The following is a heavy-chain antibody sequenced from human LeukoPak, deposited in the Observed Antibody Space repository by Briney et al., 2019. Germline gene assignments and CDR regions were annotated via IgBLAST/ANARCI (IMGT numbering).Heavy chain of an antibody. Sequence: ASVKVSCKASGGTFSSYAISWVRQAPGQGLEWMGGIIPIFGTANDAQKFQGRVTITADESTSTAYMELSSLRSEDTAVYYCARKGYCSSTSCYISAFDIWGQGTMVTVSS. CDR1: GGTFSSYA. J-gene: IGHJ3*02. CDR2: IIPIFGTA. V-gene: IGHV1-69*13. D-gene: IGHD2-2*02. CDR3: ARKGYCSSTSCYISAFDI.